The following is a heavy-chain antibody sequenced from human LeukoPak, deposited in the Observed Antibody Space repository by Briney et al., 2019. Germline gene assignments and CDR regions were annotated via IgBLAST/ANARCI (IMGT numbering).Heavy chain of an antibody. CDR2: IKSKTDGGTT. CDR1: GFTFSNAW. CDR3: TTDPGITMVRGVIYYYYYMDV. V-gene: IGHV3-15*01. J-gene: IGHJ6*03. Sequence: PGGSLRLSCAASGFTFSNAWMSWVRQAPGKGLEWVGRIKSKTDGGTTDYAAPVKGRFTISRDDSKNTLYLQMNSLKTEDTAVYYCTTDPGITMVRGVIYYYYYMDVWGKGTTVTISS. D-gene: IGHD3-10*01.